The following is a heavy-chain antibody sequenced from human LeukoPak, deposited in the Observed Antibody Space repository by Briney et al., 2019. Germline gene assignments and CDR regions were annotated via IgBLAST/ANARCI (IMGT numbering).Heavy chain of an antibody. CDR3: ARATSYSSSWYYFDY. Sequence: SETLSLTCTVSGGSISGYYWSWIRQPPGKGLEWIGYIYYSGTTNYNPSLKSRVTISVDTSKNQFSLKLCSVTAADTAVYYCARATSYSSSWYYFDYWDQGTLVTVSS. J-gene: IGHJ4*02. CDR2: IYYSGTT. D-gene: IGHD6-13*01. CDR1: GGSISGYY. V-gene: IGHV4-59*01.